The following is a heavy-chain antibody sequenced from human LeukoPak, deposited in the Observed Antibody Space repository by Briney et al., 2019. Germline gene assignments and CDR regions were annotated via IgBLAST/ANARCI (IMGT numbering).Heavy chain of an antibody. J-gene: IGHJ4*02. CDR1: GFTFSSYS. D-gene: IGHD2-2*01. CDR3: ARGDPLWCSSTSCFPPCY. CDR2: ISSSSSYI. V-gene: IGHV3-21*01. Sequence: PGGSLRLSCAASGFTFSSYSMNWVRQAPGKGLEWVSSISSSSSYIYYADSVKGRFTISRDNAKNSLYLQMNSLRAEDAAVYYCARGDPLWCSSTSCFPPCYWGQGTLVTVSS.